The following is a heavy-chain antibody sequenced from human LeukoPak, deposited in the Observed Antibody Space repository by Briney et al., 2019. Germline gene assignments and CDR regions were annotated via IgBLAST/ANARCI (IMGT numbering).Heavy chain of an antibody. J-gene: IGHJ4*02. CDR2: ISSNGGST. CDR1: GFSFSSYA. CDR3: ARLNSYYFDY. D-gene: IGHD5-18*01. Sequence: GGSLRLSCAASGFSFSSYAMHWVRQAPGKGLEYVSAISSNGGSTYYANSVKGRFTISRDNSKNTLYLQMGSLRAEDMAVYYCARLNSYYFDYWGQGTLVTVSS. V-gene: IGHV3-64*01.